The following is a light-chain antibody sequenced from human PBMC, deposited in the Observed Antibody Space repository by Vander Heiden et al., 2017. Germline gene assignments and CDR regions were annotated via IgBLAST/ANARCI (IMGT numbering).Light chain of an antibody. Sequence: DIQMTQSPSTLSASVGDRVTITCRATQSFSAWVAWYQQKSGKAPKLLIYETSTLETGVPSRFSGTGSGPEFHLTISSLQPDDFATYYCQHYNSFGQGTKLQI. CDR3: QHYNS. CDR1: QSFSAW. V-gene: IGKV1-5*03. J-gene: IGKJ2*01. CDR2: ETS.